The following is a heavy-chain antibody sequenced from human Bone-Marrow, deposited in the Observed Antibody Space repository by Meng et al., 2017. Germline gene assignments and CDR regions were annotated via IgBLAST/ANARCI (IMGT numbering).Heavy chain of an antibody. Sequence: ASVKVSCKASGYTFTSYAMNWVRQAPGQGREGMGWINTNTGNPTYAHGFTGRFVFSLDTSVRTAYLQMSSLKADDTAVYYCARACGGWYGLGWFDPWGQGTLVTVSS. V-gene: IGHV7-4-1*02. CDR2: INTNTGNP. CDR3: ARACGGWYGLGWFDP. J-gene: IGHJ5*02. CDR1: GYTFTSYA. D-gene: IGHD6-19*01.